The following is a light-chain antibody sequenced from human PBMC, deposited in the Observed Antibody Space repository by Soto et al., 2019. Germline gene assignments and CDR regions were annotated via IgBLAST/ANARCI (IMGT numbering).Light chain of an antibody. CDR3: SSYTSSSTLV. J-gene: IGLJ2*01. Sequence: QSALTQPASVSRSPGQSITISCTGTSSDVGGYNYVSWYQQHPGKAPKFMIYEVSNRPSGVSNRFSGSKSGNTASLTISGLQAEDEADYYCSSYTSSSTLVFGGGTKLTVL. CDR2: EVS. CDR1: SSDVGGYNY. V-gene: IGLV2-14*01.